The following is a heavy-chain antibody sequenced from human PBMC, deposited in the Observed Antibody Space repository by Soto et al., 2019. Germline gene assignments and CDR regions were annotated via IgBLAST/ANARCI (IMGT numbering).Heavy chain of an antibody. J-gene: IGHJ6*02. CDR2: INPSGGST. CDR3: ARKGYYYDSSGCDPGGVMDV. CDR1: GYTFTSYD. D-gene: IGHD3-22*01. Sequence: SVNVSCKASGYTFTSYDMHWVRQAPGQGLEWMGIINPSGGSTSYAQKFQGRVTMTRDTSTSTVYMELSSLRSEDTAVYYCARKGYYYDSSGCDPGGVMDVWGQGTTVSVSS. V-gene: IGHV1-46*01.